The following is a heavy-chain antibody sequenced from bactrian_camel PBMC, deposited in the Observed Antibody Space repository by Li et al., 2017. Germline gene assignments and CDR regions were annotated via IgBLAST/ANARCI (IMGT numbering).Heavy chain of an antibody. CDR2: INSDGTA. V-gene: IGHV3S55*01. Sequence: VQLVESGGGSVEAGGSLTLSCVTSGGDPSTTDCMGWFRTGREAVAHINSDGTAEYKNSVKGRFTISKDNAKNTLYLQMNNLKPEDSATYYCAADVCPSRAGLGLRDASWYRYWGQGTQVTVS. J-gene: IGHJ4*01. D-gene: IGHD6*01. CDR3: AADVCPSRAGLGLRDASWYRY. CDR1: GGDPSTTDC.